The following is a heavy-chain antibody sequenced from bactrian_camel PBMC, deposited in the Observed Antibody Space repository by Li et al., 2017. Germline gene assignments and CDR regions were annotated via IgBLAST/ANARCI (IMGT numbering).Heavy chain of an antibody. CDR2: INSYDSST. CDR1: GFTSSTYA. V-gene: IGHV3S40*01. J-gene: IGHJ4*01. CDR3: VTSSGHNAFTY. Sequence: DVQLVESGGGLVQPGGSLRLSCAASGFTSSTYAMNWVRQAPGKGLEWVSLINSYDSSTYYRDSVKGRFTISRDNTKSTVYLQLNSPKPEDTAVYYCVTSSGHNAFTYWGQGTQVTVS.